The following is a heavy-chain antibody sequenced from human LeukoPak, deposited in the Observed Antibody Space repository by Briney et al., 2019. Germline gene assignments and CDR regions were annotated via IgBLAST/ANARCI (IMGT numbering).Heavy chain of an antibody. V-gene: IGHV3-30-3*01. Sequence: GGSLRLSCAASGFTFSSYAMPWVRQAPGKGLEWVAVISYDGSNRYYADSVKGRFTISRDNSKNTLYLQMNSLRAEDTAVYYCASTRFGELYTPLFDYWGQGTLVTVSS. CDR2: ISYDGSNR. J-gene: IGHJ4*02. CDR1: GFTFSSYA. CDR3: ASTRFGELYTPLFDY. D-gene: IGHD3-10*01.